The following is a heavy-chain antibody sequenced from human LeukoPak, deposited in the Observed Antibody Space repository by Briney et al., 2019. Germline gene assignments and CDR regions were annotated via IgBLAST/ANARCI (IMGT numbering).Heavy chain of an antibody. CDR2: ISGGAGST. J-gene: IGHJ5*02. D-gene: IGHD3-10*01. Sequence: GGSLRLSCTASGFTFSTYAMTWVRQAPGKGLEWVSSISGGAGSTYYADSVKGRFTISRANSENTLYLQMHSLRAEDTAVYYCAKDLVTGSLDHWGLGTLVTVSS. CDR1: GFTFSTYA. V-gene: IGHV3-23*01. CDR3: AKDLVTGSLDH.